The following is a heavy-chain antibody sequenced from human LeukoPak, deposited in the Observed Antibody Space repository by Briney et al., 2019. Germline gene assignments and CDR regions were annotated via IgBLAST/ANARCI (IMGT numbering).Heavy chain of an antibody. D-gene: IGHD3-22*01. J-gene: IGHJ4*02. CDR1: GFTFSSYG. CDR3: AKDRGSITMIVVVIAFDY. V-gene: IGHV3-33*06. CDR2: FWSDGINK. Sequence: GGSLRLSCAASGFTFSSYGIHWVRQAPGKGLEWVAVFWSDGINKYYADSVKGRFTISRDNSKNTLYLQMNSLRAEDTAVYYCAKDRGSITMIVVVIAFDYWGQGTLVTVSS.